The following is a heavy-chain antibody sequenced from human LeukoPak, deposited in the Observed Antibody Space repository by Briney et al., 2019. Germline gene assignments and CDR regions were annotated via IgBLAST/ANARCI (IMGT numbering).Heavy chain of an antibody. Sequence: GGSLRLSCAASGFTFSSYAMHWVRQAPGKGLEYVSAISSNGGSTYYANSVKGRFTISRDNSKNTLYLQMGSLRAEDMAVYYCARDQPLSVALSPGAFDIWGQGTMVTVSS. J-gene: IGHJ3*02. D-gene: IGHD2/OR15-2a*01. CDR2: ISSNGGST. CDR1: GFTFSSYA. CDR3: ARDQPLSVALSPGAFDI. V-gene: IGHV3-64*01.